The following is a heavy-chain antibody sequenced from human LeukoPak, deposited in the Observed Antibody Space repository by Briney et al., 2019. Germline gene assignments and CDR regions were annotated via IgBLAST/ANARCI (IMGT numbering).Heavy chain of an antibody. J-gene: IGHJ4*02. V-gene: IGHV1-69*13. D-gene: IGHD5-12*01. CDR3: ARDGYSGYNDY. CDR2: IIPIFGTA. CDR1: GYSFSSYA. Sequence: ASVKVSCKASGYSFSSYAISWVRQAPGQGLEWMGGIIPIFGTANYAQKFQGRVTITADESTSTAYMELSSLRSEDTAVYYCARDGYSGYNDYWGQGTLVTVSS.